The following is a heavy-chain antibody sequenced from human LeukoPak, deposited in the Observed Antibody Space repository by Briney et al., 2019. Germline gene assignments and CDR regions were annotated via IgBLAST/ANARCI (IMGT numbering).Heavy chain of an antibody. Sequence: GGSLRLSCTASGFTFSSYGMHWVRQAPGKGLEWVAVISYDGSNKYYADSVKGRFTISRDNSKNTLYLQMNSLRAEDTAVCYCAKVYSSSWYVPIPDYWGQGTLVTVSS. CDR1: GFTFSSYG. CDR3: AKVYSSSWYVPIPDY. D-gene: IGHD6-13*01. V-gene: IGHV3-30*18. CDR2: ISYDGSNK. J-gene: IGHJ4*02.